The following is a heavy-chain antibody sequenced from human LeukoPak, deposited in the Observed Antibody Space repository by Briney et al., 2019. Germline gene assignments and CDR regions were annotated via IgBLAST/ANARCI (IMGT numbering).Heavy chain of an antibody. Sequence: PATSLRLSCVASGFTFSNYWMHWVRQPPGKGLVWVSRIYVDGRTTNYADSVKGRFTISRDNAKNTVYLEMNSLRAEDTAVYYCYGHDNNFEGYWGQGTLVTVSS. CDR3: YGHDNNFEGY. V-gene: IGHV3-74*01. CDR2: IYVDGRTT. J-gene: IGHJ4*02. CDR1: GFTFSNYW. D-gene: IGHD1-1*01.